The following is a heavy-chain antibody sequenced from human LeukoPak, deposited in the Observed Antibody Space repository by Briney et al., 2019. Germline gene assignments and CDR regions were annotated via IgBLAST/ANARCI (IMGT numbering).Heavy chain of an antibody. J-gene: IGHJ6*03. CDR3: ASLRWLQLPDYYYYMDV. D-gene: IGHD5-24*01. V-gene: IGHV1-69*13. CDR1: GYTFTSYG. Sequence: ASVKVSFKASGYTFTSYGISWVRQAPGQGLEWVGGIIPIFGTANYAQKFQGRVTITADESTSTAYMELSSLRSEDTAVYYCASLRWLQLPDYYYYMDVWGKGTTVTVSS. CDR2: IIPIFGTA.